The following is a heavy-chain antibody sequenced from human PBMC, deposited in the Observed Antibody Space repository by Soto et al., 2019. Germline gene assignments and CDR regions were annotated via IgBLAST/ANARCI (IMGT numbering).Heavy chain of an antibody. CDR1: GDSVSSNSAG. J-gene: IGHJ4*01. V-gene: IGHV6-1*01. Sequence: SQTLSLTCATTGDSVSSNSAGWSWARQSPSRGLEWLGRTYYRSKWYYEYAVSVRGRITINPDTSKNQYSLQLNSVTPEDTAVYFCARGEQYSGRIFDYWGQGTLVTVSS. CDR2: TYYRSKWYY. CDR3: ARGEQYSGRIFDY. D-gene: IGHD1-26*01.